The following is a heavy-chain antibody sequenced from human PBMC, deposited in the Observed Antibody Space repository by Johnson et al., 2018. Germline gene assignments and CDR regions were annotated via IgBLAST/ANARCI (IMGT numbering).Heavy chain of an antibody. CDR2: ISSSSGTI. V-gene: IGHV3-48*01. D-gene: IGHD2-2*01. CDR1: GFTFSSYS. Sequence: VQLVESGGGLVQPGGSLRLSCAASGFTFSSYSMNWVRQAPGKGLEWVSYISSSSGTIYYADSVKGRFTISRDNAKNSLYLQMNSLRAEDTAVYYCASRLCAPTSCYGGTYYYMDVWGKGTTVTVAS. J-gene: IGHJ6*03. CDR3: ASRLCAPTSCYGGTYYYMDV.